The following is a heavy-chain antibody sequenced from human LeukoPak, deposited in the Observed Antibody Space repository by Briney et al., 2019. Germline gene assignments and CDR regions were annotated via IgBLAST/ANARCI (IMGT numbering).Heavy chain of an antibody. Sequence: SETLSLTCTVSGGSISSYYCSWIRQPPGKGLEWMGYIYYSGSTDYNPSLKSRVTISVDPSKNQFSLKLSSVTAADTAVYYCASGGNWNSNWFDPWGQGTLVTVSS. CDR1: GGSISSYY. CDR3: ASGGNWNSNWFDP. V-gene: IGHV4-59*01. D-gene: IGHD1-7*01. CDR2: IYYSGST. J-gene: IGHJ5*02.